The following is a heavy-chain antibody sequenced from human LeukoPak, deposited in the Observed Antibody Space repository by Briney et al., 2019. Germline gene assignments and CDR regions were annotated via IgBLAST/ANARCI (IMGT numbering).Heavy chain of an antibody. CDR2: IRSKANSYAT. V-gene: IGHV3-73*01. CDR3: SKGGIIDY. D-gene: IGHD2-15*01. J-gene: IGHJ4*02. Sequence: GGSLRLSCAASGFTFSGSAMHWVRQASGRGLEWVGRIRSKANSYATAYAASVKGRFTISRDDSKNTAYLQMNSLKTEDTAVYYCSKGGIIDYWGQGTLVTVSS. CDR1: GFTFSGSA.